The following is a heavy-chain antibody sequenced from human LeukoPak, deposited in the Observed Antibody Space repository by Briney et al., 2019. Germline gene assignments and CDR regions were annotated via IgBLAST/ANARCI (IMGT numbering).Heavy chain of an antibody. Sequence: SETLSLTCTVSSGSISSYYRSWIRQPPGKGLEWIGYIYYSGSTNYNPSLKSRVTISVDTSKNQFSLKLSSVTAADTAVYYCAGVSSSWSRSVGYWGQGTLVTVSS. CDR1: SGSISSYY. CDR3: AGVSSSWSRSVGY. D-gene: IGHD6-13*01. V-gene: IGHV4-59*01. CDR2: IYYSGST. J-gene: IGHJ4*02.